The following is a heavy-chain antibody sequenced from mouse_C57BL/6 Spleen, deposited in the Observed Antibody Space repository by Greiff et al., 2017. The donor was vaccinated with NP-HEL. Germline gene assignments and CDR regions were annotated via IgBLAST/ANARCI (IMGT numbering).Heavy chain of an antibody. Sequence: VQLQQSGAELVRPGASVTLSCKASGYTFTDYEMHWVKQTPVHGLEWIGAIDPETGGTAYNQKFKGKAILTADKSSSTAYMELRSLTSEDSAVYYCTRSVGSSLGYFDVWGTGTTVTVSS. CDR2: IDPETGGT. CDR1: GYTFTDYE. CDR3: TRSVGSSLGYFDV. V-gene: IGHV1-15*01. J-gene: IGHJ1*03. D-gene: IGHD1-1*01.